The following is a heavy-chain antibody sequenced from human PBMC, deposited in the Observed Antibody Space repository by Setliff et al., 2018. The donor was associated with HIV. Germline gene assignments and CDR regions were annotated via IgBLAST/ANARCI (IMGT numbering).Heavy chain of an antibody. CDR3: ATKPMIRGKPFDN. D-gene: IGHD3-10*01. Sequence: SETLSLTCAVYGGSFSGYYWIWIHQFPGKGLEWIGEINHSGSTNYNPSLKSRVTILVDTSKNQFYLKLSSVTAADTAVYYCATKPMIRGKPFDNWGQGTLVTVSS. CDR2: INHSGST. V-gene: IGHV4-34*01. J-gene: IGHJ4*02. CDR1: GGSFSGYY.